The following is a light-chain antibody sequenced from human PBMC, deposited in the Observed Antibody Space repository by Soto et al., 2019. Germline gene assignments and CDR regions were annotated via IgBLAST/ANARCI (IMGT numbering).Light chain of an antibody. CDR3: QSYDSSLSGSV. CDR1: SSNIGTDYG. Sequence: QSVLTQPPSVSGAPGQRVTISCTGSSSNIGTDYGVHWYQQLPGTSPKLLIYGNNNRPSGVPDRFSGSKSGTSASLAITGLQAEDEADYYCQSYDSSLSGSVFGGGTKVTVL. CDR2: GNN. J-gene: IGLJ2*01. V-gene: IGLV1-40*01.